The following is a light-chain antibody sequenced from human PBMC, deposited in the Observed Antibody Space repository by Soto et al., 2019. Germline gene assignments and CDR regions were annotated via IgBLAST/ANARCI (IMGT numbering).Light chain of an antibody. V-gene: IGLV1-51*01. CDR1: SSNIGNNY. CDR3: GTWESSRNWV. J-gene: IGLJ3*02. CDR2: DNF. Sequence: QAVLTQSPSVSAAPGQTVTISCSGTSSNIGNNYVSWYQLLPETAPKLLIYDNFKRPSGIPDRFSGSKSGTSATLVITGLQTGDEADYYCGTWESSRNWVFGGGTKLTVL.